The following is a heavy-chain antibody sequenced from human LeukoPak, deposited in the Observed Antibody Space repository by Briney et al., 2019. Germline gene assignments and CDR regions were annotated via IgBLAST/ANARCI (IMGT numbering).Heavy chain of an antibody. Sequence: PGGSLRLSCADSGFTFSSYWMHWVRQAPAKGLVWISRINSDGSTTNYADSVKGRFTISRDNAKNTLYLQMNSLRAEDTAMYYCARGSAVTGVHWGQGTLVTVSS. J-gene: IGHJ4*02. CDR2: INSDGSTT. D-gene: IGHD1-14*01. CDR1: GFTFSSYW. V-gene: IGHV3-74*01. CDR3: ARGSAVTGVH.